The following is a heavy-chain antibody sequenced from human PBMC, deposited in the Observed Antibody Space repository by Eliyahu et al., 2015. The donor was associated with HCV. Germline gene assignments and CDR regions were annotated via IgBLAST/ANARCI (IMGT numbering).Heavy chain of an antibody. CDR1: GYTFTGYY. D-gene: IGHD2-15*01. Sequence: QVQLVQSGAEVKKPGASVKVSCKASGYTFTGYYMHWVRQAPGQGLEWMGWINPNSGGTNYAQKFQGWVTMTRDTSISTAYMELSRLRSDDTAVYYCARDPGYCSGGSCYDYWGQGTLVTVSS. V-gene: IGHV1-2*04. CDR3: ARDPGYCSGGSCYDY. CDR2: INPNSGGT. J-gene: IGHJ4*02.